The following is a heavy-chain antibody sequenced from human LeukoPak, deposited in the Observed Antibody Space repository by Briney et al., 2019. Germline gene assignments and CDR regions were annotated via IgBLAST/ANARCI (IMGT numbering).Heavy chain of an antibody. CDR3: ARGGLENGYHSNDGFDI. Sequence: SETLSLTCTVSGGSISGYYWSWIRQPPGKGLEWIGYNYYSGSTKYNPSLKSRVTMSVDTSRNQFSLKLSSVTAADTAVYYCARGGLENGYHSNDGFDIWGQGTMVTVSS. D-gene: IGHD3-22*01. V-gene: IGHV4-59*01. J-gene: IGHJ3*02. CDR2: NYYSGST. CDR1: GGSISGYY.